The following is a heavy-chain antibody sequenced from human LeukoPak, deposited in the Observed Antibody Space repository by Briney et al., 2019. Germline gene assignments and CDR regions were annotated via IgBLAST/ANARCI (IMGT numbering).Heavy chain of an antibody. CDR3: ARDPGHNGWYGDN. CDR2: IWYDGSNK. V-gene: IGHV3-33*01. D-gene: IGHD6-19*01. J-gene: IGHJ4*02. CDR1: GFTFSSYG. Sequence: GGSLRLSCAASGFTFSSYGMHWVRRAPGKGLEWVSIIWYDGSNKYYADSVKGRFTIPKDNPKNTLYLQMNSLRAEDTAIYYCARDPGHNGWYGDNWGQGTLVTVSS.